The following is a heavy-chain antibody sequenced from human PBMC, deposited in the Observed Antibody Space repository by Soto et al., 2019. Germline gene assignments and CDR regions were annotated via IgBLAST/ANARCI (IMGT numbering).Heavy chain of an antibody. Sequence: GGSLRLSCAASGFTVSSNYMSWVRQAPGKGLEWVSVIYSGGSTYYADSVKGRFTISRDNSKNTLYLQMNSLRAEDTAVYYCARMVVAATGRPGYFDYWGQGTLVTVSS. CDR2: IYSGGST. V-gene: IGHV3-53*01. CDR3: ARMVVAATGRPGYFDY. D-gene: IGHD2-15*01. J-gene: IGHJ4*02. CDR1: GFTVSSNY.